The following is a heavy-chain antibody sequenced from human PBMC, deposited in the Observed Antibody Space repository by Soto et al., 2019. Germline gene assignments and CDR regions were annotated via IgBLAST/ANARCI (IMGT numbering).Heavy chain of an antibody. Sequence: PRRSVTLSLAGSGVNRVSYWMHWVRQAPGKGPVWLSRINDYGTKINYAESREGRFTISRNAATSAVYLQINNLRAEDTAVYYCARGGLAPFDYWAKG. CDR2: INDYGTKI. J-gene: IGHJ4*02. CDR3: ARGGLAPFDY. V-gene: IGHV3-74*01. CDR1: GVNRVSYW. D-gene: IGHD3-9*01.